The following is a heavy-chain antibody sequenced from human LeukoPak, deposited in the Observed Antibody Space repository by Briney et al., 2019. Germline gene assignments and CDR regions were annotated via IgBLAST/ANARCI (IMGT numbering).Heavy chain of an antibody. Sequence: GAPRISLAGSGFTLTSYEKNWVRQAPGKGVGGGSYISSSGSTIYYADSVKGRFTISRDNAKNSLYLQMNSLRAEDTAVYYCAREAYRIAAAGGFDYWGQGTLVTVSS. J-gene: IGHJ4*02. V-gene: IGHV3-48*03. CDR3: AREAYRIAAAGGFDY. D-gene: IGHD6-13*01. CDR1: GFTLTSYE. CDR2: ISSSGSTI.